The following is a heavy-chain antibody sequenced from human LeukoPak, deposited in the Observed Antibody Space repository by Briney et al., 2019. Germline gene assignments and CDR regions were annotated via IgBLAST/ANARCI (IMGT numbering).Heavy chain of an antibody. V-gene: IGHV3-7*04. Sequence: PGGSLRLSCAASGFTLSTFWMTWVRQAPGKGLEWVANIKQDGTEKYYVDSVKGRFTISRDTAKNSLYLQMNSLRFEDTAMYYCARGRFCSGGSCSWFDPWGQGTLVTVSS. CDR3: ARGRFCSGGSCSWFDP. J-gene: IGHJ5*02. CDR1: GFTLSTFW. D-gene: IGHD2-15*01. CDR2: IKQDGTEK.